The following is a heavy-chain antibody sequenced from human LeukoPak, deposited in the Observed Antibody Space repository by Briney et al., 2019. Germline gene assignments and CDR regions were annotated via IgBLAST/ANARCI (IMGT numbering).Heavy chain of an antibody. CDR2: IYTRGST. CDR1: GGSITSYY. J-gene: IGHJ3*02. D-gene: IGHD6-13*01. CDR3: AREISWSRGAFDI. V-gene: IGHV4-4*07. Sequence: SDTQSLICTLSGGSITSYYGSWIRQPAGEGLEWIGRIYTRGSTNYNPFRKRRVTISVDTSKNQFSLKLNSVTAADTAVYYCAREISWSRGAFDIWGQGTMVTVSS.